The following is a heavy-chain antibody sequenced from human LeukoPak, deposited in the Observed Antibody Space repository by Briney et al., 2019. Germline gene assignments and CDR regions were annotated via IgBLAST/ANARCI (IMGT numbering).Heavy chain of an antibody. D-gene: IGHD1-7*01. J-gene: IGHJ4*02. CDR2: IYYSGST. CDR1: GGSISSYY. Sequence: SETLSLTCTVSGGSISSYYWSWIRQPPGKGLEWIGYIYYSGSTNYNPSLKSRVTISVDTSKNQFSLKLSSVTAADTAVYYCAREVWNYEGWVDYWGQGTLVTVSS. CDR3: AREVWNYEGWVDY. V-gene: IGHV4-59*12.